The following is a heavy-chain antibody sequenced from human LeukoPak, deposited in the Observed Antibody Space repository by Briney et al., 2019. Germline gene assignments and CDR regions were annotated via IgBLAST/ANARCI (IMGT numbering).Heavy chain of an antibody. J-gene: IGHJ4*02. CDR3: SREGGLPAPGEGDS. D-gene: IGHD6-13*01. CDR2: MYSFGNT. Sequence: PGGSLRLSCAVSEFTVSSTYMSWVRQAPGKGLEWVSLMYSFGNTYYADSVKGRFTISRDNSKNTLYLQMNSLRAEDTALYYCSREGGLPAPGEGDSWGQGTLVTVSS. V-gene: IGHV3-53*01. CDR1: EFTVSSTY.